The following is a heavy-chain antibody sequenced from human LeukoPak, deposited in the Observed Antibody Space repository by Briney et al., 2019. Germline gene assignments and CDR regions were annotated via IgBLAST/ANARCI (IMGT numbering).Heavy chain of an antibody. D-gene: IGHD6-13*01. CDR3: ARLSAAGTISVDS. V-gene: IGHV4-39*01. CDR1: GASITTGSYY. CDR2: IYYTGST. Sequence: SETLSLTCTVSGASITTGSYYWGWIRQPPGKGLEWIGNIYYTGSTYYNPSLKSRVTISVATSKNQFSLNLSSVTAADTAVYYCARLSAAGTISVDSWGQGTLVTVSS. J-gene: IGHJ4*02.